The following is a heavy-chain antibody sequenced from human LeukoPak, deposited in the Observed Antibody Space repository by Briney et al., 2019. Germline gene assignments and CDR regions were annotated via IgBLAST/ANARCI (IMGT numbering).Heavy chain of an antibody. D-gene: IGHD5-18*01. CDR3: ARSHSDGRLDY. J-gene: IGHJ4*02. V-gene: IGHV3-53*01. CDR1: GFTVSSNY. CDR2: IYVDGST. Sequence: PGGSLRLSCAASGFTVSSNYMNWVRQAPGKGLEWVSGIYVDGSTYYADSVKGRFTISRDNSRNTLYLQMNSLRAEDTAVYYCARSHSDGRLDYWGQGTLVTVSS.